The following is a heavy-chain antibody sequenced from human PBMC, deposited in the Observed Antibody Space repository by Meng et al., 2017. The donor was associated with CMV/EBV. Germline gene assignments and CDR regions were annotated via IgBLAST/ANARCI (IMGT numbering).Heavy chain of an antibody. Sequence: VYGGSISSSNWWSWVRQPPGKGLEWIGEIYHSGSTNYNPSLKSRVTISVDKSKNQFSLKLSSVTAADTAVYYCARKRYDFWSGYFGPWGQGTLVTVSS. V-gene: IGHV4-4*02. J-gene: IGHJ5*02. CDR3: ARKRYDFWSGYFGP. D-gene: IGHD3-3*01. CDR1: GGSISSSNW. CDR2: IYHSGST.